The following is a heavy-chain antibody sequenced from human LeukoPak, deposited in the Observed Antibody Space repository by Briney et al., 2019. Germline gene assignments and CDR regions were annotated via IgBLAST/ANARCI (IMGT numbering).Heavy chain of an antibody. V-gene: IGHV3-74*01. CDR2: INSDGSST. Sequence: GGSLRLSCAASGFTFSTYWMYWVRQAPGKGLVWVSRINSDGSSTSYADSVKGRFTISRDNAKNTLYLQMNSLRAEDTAVYYCAKGGGSGNHPQYYFDYWGQGAPVTVSS. CDR1: GFTFSTYW. D-gene: IGHD1-26*01. J-gene: IGHJ4*02. CDR3: AKGGGSGNHPQYYFDY.